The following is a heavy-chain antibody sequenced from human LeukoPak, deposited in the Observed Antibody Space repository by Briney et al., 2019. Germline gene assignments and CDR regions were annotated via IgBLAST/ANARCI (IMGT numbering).Heavy chain of an antibody. D-gene: IGHD1-26*01. CDR2: MNPNSGNT. V-gene: IGHV1-8*03. Sequence: ASVKVSCKASGYTFTSYDINWVRQATGQGLEWMGWMNPNSGNTGYAQKFQGRVTITRNTSISTAYMELSSLSSEDTAVYYCARGHYPRDRFDPWGQGTLVTVSS. CDR3: ARGHYPRDRFDP. CDR1: GYTFTSYD. J-gene: IGHJ5*02.